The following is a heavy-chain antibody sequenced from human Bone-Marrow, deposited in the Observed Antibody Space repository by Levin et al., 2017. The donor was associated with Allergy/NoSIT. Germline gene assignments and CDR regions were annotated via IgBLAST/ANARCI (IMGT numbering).Heavy chain of an antibody. CDR1: GDSIRSYY. Sequence: PSETLSLTCTVSGDSIRSYYWTWIRQPPGRGLEWIGFIYFSGITNYNPSLKGRVIMSVDTSKNQFSLKMTSVTAADTAVYFCARDRGSDDEGPDAFDVWGQGIMVTVSS. D-gene: IGHD1-1*01. J-gene: IGHJ3*01. CDR3: ARDRGSDDEGPDAFDV. V-gene: IGHV4-59*01. CDR2: IYFSGIT.